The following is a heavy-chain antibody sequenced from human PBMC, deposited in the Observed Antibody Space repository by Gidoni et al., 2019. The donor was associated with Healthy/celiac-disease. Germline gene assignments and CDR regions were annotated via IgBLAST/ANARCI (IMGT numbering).Heavy chain of an antibody. CDR3: ARDPEEYEFWSGPSSYGMDV. CDR2: ISSSSSYI. Sequence: EVQLVESGGGLVKPGGSLILSSAASGFTFSSYSMHWVRQAPGKGLEWVSSISSSSSYIYYADSVKGRFTISRDNAKNSLYLQMNSLRAEDTAVYYWARDPEEYEFWSGPSSYGMDVWGQGTTVTVSS. CDR1: GFTFSSYS. V-gene: IGHV3-21*01. J-gene: IGHJ6*02. D-gene: IGHD3-3*01.